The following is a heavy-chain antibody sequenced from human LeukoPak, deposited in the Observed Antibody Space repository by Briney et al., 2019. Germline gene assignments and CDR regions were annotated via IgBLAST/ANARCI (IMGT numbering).Heavy chain of an antibody. Sequence: GASVKVSCKAPGYTFTSYYMHWVRQAPGQGLEWMGIINPSGGSTSYAQKFQGRVTMTRDTSTSTVYMELSSLRSEDTAVYYCARGRSIVVVPAAIYPPFGYWGQGTLVTVSS. CDR3: ARGRSIVVVPAAIYPPFGY. D-gene: IGHD2-2*01. CDR1: GYTFTSYY. V-gene: IGHV1-46*01. J-gene: IGHJ4*02. CDR2: INPSGGST.